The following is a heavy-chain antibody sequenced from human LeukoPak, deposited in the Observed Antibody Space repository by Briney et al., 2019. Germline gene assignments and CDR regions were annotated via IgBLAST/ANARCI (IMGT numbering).Heavy chain of an antibody. J-gene: IGHJ4*02. Sequence: SETLSLTCAVYGGSFSGYYWSWIRQPPGKGLEWIGEINHSGSTNYNPSLKSRVTISVDTSKNQFSLKLSSVTAADTAVYYCARSVRGLYYFDYWGQGTLVTVSS. D-gene: IGHD3-16*01. V-gene: IGHV4-34*01. CDR1: GGSFSGYY. CDR2: INHSGST. CDR3: ARSVRGLYYFDY.